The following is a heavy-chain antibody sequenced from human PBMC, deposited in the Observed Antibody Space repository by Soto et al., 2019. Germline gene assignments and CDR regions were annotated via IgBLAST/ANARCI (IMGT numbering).Heavy chain of an antibody. Sequence: PVKVSCKASGGTFSGYAISWVRQAPGQGLEWMGEIIPMFGTSNYAQKFQGRVTITADESTSTAYMELSSLRSEDTAVYYCARGSCSSTSCYKEYYFDLWGQGTLVTVSS. CDR3: ARGSCSSTSCYKEYYFDL. D-gene: IGHD2-2*02. CDR2: IIPMFGTS. CDR1: GGTFSGYA. V-gene: IGHV1-69*13. J-gene: IGHJ4*02.